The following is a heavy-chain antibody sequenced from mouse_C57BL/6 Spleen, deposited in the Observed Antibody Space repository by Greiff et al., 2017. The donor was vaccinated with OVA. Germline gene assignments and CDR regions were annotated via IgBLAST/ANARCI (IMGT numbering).Heavy chain of an antibody. Sequence: EVQLQESGAELVRPGASVKLSCTASGFNIKDDYMHWVKQRPEQGLEWIGWIDPENGDTEYASKFQGKATITADTSSNTAYLQLSSLTSEDTAVYYCTTGLGQGTWFAYWGQGTLVTVSA. D-gene: IGHD4-1*01. CDR1: GFNIKDDY. CDR2: IDPENGDT. J-gene: IGHJ3*01. CDR3: TTGLGQGTWFAY. V-gene: IGHV14-4*01.